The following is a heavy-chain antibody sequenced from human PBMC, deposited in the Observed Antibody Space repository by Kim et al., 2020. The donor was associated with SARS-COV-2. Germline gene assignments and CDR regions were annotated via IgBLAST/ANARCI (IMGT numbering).Heavy chain of an antibody. CDR2: IIPIFGTA. D-gene: IGHD3-9*01. CDR1: GGTFSSYA. CDR3: ARDNGMDILTGYYTWYYFDY. Sequence: SVKVSCKASGGTFSSYAISWVRQAPGQGLEWMGGIIPIFGTANYAQKFQGRVTITADESTSTAYMELSSLRSEDTAVYYCARDNGMDILTGYYTWYYFDYWGQGTLVTVSS. V-gene: IGHV1-69*13. J-gene: IGHJ4*02.